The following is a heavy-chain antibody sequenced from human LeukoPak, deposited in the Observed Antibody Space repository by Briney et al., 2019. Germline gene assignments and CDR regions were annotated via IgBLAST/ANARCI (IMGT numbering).Heavy chain of an antibody. CDR2: IFYSGST. CDR1: GASISSSRYY. CDR3: ARHGGSNLNYYYGMDV. D-gene: IGHD2-15*01. Sequence: SETLSLTCTVSGASISSSRYYWAWIRQPPGRGLEWIGSIFYSGSTYCNPSLKSRVTISVDTSKNQFSLKLSSVTAADTAVYYCARHGGSNLNYYYGMDVWGQGTTVTVSS. J-gene: IGHJ6*02. V-gene: IGHV4-39*01.